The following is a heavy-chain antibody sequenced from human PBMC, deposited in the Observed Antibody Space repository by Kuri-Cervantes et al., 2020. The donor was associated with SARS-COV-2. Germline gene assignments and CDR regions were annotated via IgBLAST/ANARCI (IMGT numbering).Heavy chain of an antibody. D-gene: IGHD6-6*01. CDR3: ATQLGGVEYSSSGSGAFDI. Sequence: GGSLRLSCKGSGYIFANYWIGWVRQMPGKGLEWMGIIYPGDSDTRYSPSLQGQVTISADKSISTAYLQWSSLKASDTAMYYCATQLGGVEYSSSGSGAFDIWGQGTMVTVSS. CDR2: IYPGDSDT. J-gene: IGHJ3*02. V-gene: IGHV5-51*01. CDR1: GYIFANYW.